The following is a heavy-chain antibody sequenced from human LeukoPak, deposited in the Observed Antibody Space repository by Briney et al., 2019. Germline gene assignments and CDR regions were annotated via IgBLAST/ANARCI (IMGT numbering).Heavy chain of an antibody. V-gene: IGHV3-23*01. D-gene: IGHD2/OR15-2a*01. J-gene: IGHJ6*02. CDR1: EFTFSSYA. Sequence: GGSLRLSCAASEFTFSSYAMQWVRQAPGKGLEWVSGISASGGSTWYADSVKGRFTISRDNSKNTLYLQMNSLRAEDTAVYYCAKYVSAEGPPYALDVWGQGTTVTVSS. CDR3: AKYVSAEGPPYALDV. CDR2: ISASGGST.